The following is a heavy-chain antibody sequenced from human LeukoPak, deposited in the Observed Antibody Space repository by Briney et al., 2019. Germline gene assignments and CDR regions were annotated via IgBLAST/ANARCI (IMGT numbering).Heavy chain of an antibody. J-gene: IGHJ4*02. D-gene: IGHD4-17*01. CDR1: GFTFSSYS. CDR3: ARASWGDYVLRFPN. CDR2: ISSSSSYI. V-gene: IGHV3-21*01. Sequence: PGRSLRLSCAASGFTFSSYSMNWVRQAPGKGLEWVSSISSSSSYIYYADSVKGRFTISRDNAKNSLYLQMNSLRAEDTAVYYCARASWGDYVLRFPNWGQGTLVTVSS.